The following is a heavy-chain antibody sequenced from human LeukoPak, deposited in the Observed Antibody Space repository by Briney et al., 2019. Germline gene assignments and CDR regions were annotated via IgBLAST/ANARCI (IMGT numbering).Heavy chain of an antibody. D-gene: IGHD4-17*01. Sequence: SETLSLTCTVSGGSLTGYYWTWIRQPPGKGLEWIGYISDSGSTNYNPSLKSRVTMSVDSSNTEFSLRLNSVTAADTAVYYCARVFRGAVTSNWFDPWGQGTLVTVSS. CDR3: ARVFRGAVTSNWFDP. V-gene: IGHV4-59*01. J-gene: IGHJ5*02. CDR2: ISDSGST. CDR1: GGSLTGYY.